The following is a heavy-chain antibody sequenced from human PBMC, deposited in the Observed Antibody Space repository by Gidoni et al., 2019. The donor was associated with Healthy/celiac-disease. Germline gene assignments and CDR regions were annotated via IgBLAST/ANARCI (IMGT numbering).Heavy chain of an antibody. D-gene: IGHD3-22*01. Sequence: QVQLMESQGGVVPPGRSLRLSCAASGFPFSSYAMRWGRQAPGKGLEWVAVISYDGSNKYYADSVKGRFTISRDNSKNTLYLQMNSLRAEDTAVYYCARDYYDSSGYLQCGMDVWGQGTTVTVSS. V-gene: IGHV3-30-3*01. CDR3: ARDYYDSSGYLQCGMDV. CDR2: ISYDGSNK. CDR1: GFPFSSYA. J-gene: IGHJ6*02.